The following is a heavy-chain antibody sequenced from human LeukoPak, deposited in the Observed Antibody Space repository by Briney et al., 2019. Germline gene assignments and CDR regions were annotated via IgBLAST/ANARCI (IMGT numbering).Heavy chain of an antibody. J-gene: IGHJ3*02. CDR2: IYYSGST. CDR1: GGSLSSGTYY. V-gene: IGHV4-39*01. Sequence: PSETLSLTCTLPGGSLSSGTYYWGWIRQPPGKGLEWIGNIYYSGSTYCHPSLKSRVTISVDTSKNQFSLKLSSETAVDTSLYYCARLGPGYSSSRSNDAFAIWGQGTMVTVSS. D-gene: IGHD6-13*01. CDR3: ARLGPGYSSSRSNDAFAI.